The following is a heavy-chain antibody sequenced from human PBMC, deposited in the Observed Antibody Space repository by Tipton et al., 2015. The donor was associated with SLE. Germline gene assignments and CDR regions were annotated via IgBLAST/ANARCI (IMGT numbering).Heavy chain of an antibody. CDR2: IIPIFGTA. J-gene: IGHJ3*02. CDR3: ARKYQPLLYEGDAFDI. V-gene: IGHV1-69*06. CDR1: GYTFTSYG. Sequence: QVQLVQSGAEVKKPGASVKVSCKASGYTFTSYGISWVRQAPGQGLEWMGGIIPIFGTANYAQKFQGRVTITADKSTSTAYMELSSLRSEDTAVYYCARKYQPLLYEGDAFDIWGQGTMVTVSS. D-gene: IGHD2-2*01.